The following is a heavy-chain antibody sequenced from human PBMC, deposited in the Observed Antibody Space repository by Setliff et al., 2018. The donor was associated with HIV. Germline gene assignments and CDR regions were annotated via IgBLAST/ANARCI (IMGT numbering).Heavy chain of an antibody. Sequence: SETLSLTCTASGDSVSNGRYYWSWIRQPAGKGLEWIGHIYTSGSTDYNPSLKSRVTISVDTSKNQFSLKMSSVTAADTAVYYCARPYSSSSYYYYHMDVWGKGTAVTVSS. CDR1: GDSVSNGRYY. D-gene: IGHD6-6*01. CDR3: ARPYSSSSYYYYHMDV. V-gene: IGHV4-61*09. CDR2: IYTSGST. J-gene: IGHJ6*03.